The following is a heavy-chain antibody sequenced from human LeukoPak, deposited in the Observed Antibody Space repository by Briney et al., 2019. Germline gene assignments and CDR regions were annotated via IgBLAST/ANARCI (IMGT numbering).Heavy chain of an antibody. Sequence: PSETLSLTCTVSGGSISSRSYYWDWIRHPPGKGLEWTGSIYYSGSTYYNPSLKSRVTISVDTSKNQFALKLSSVTAADTAVYYCARVLGRGGYAYFVYWGQGTLVAVSS. V-gene: IGHV4-39*01. D-gene: IGHD5-12*01. J-gene: IGHJ4*02. CDR1: GGSISSRSYY. CDR3: ARVLGRGGYAYFVY. CDR2: IYYSGST.